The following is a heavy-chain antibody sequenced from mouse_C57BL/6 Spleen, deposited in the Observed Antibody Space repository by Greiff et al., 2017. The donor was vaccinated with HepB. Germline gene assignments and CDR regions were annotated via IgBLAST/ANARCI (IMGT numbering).Heavy chain of an antibody. J-gene: IGHJ4*01. V-gene: IGHV5-17*01. CDR1: GFTFSDYG. CDR2: ISSGSSTI. CDR3: ARYYGSSLYAMDY. Sequence: EVKLVESGGGLVKPGGSLKLSCAASGFTFSDYGMHWVRQAPEKGLEWVAYISSGSSTIYYADTVKGRFTISRDNAKNTLFLQMTSLMSEDTAMYYCARYYGSSLYAMDYWGQGTSVTVSS. D-gene: IGHD1-1*01.